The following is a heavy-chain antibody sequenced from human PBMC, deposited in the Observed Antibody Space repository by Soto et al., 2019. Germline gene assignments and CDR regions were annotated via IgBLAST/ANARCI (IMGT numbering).Heavy chain of an antibody. CDR2: ISGSGSTI. Sequence: VGSLRLSCAATGFTFSSYAVSWVRQAPGKGPERISSISGSGSTIYYADSVKGRFTISRDNSKNTLYLQLSSLKVEDKAVYYCARSLEADSSGYSGPTERSSPFFGAPGTLVTVSA. D-gene: IGHD3-9*01. J-gene: IGHJ4*02. V-gene: IGHV3-23*01. CDR1: GFTFSSYA. CDR3: ARSLEADSSGYSGPTERSSPFF.